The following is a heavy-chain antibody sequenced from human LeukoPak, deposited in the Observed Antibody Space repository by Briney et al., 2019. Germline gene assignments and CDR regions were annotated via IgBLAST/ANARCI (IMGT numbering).Heavy chain of an antibody. Sequence: QSGGSLRLSCTASGFTFSSYAMSWVRQAPGKGLEWVSVISGSGGNSFYADSVRGRFTISRDNAKNTLYLQMNSLRAEDTAVYYCASTTGSLDYWGQGTLVTVSS. CDR3: ASTTGSLDY. CDR2: ISGSGGNS. J-gene: IGHJ4*02. CDR1: GFTFSSYA. D-gene: IGHD4-17*01. V-gene: IGHV3-23*01.